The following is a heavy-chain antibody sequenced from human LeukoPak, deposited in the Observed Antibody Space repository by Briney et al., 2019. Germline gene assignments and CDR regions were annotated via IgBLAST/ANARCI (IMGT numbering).Heavy chain of an antibody. CDR2: IYHSGST. J-gene: IGHJ5*02. D-gene: IGHD5-24*01. CDR3: ARRKRWLQFSFDP. V-gene: IGHV4-38-2*01. CDR1: GYSISSGYY. Sequence: SETLSLTCAVSGYSISSGYYWGWTRQPPGKGLEWIGSIYHSGSTYYNPSLKSRVTISVDTSKNQFSLKLSSATAADTAVYYCARRKRWLQFSFDPWGQGTLVTVSS.